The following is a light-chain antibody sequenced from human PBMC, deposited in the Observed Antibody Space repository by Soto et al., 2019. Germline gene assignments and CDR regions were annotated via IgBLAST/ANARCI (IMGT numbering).Light chain of an antibody. V-gene: IGKV1-5*01. Sequence: DIQMTQSPSTLSASVGDRVTITCRASQSISSRLAWYQQKSGKAPNLLIYDASSLEGGVPSRFSGSASETEFTLTISSLQPDDFATYYCQQYNSYSFGQGSKVDIK. CDR2: DAS. CDR3: QQYNSYS. CDR1: QSISSR. J-gene: IGKJ1*01.